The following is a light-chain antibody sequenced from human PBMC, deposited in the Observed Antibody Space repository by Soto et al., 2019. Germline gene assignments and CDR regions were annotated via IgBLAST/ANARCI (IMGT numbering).Light chain of an antibody. J-gene: IGLJ1*01. V-gene: IGLV2-14*01. CDR3: SSYTSSSTPLYV. CDR2: DVS. CDR1: SSDVGGYNY. Sequence: QSTLTQPASVSGSPGQSITISCTGTSSDVGGYNYVSWYQQRPGKAPKLMIYDVSNRPSGVSNRFSGSKSGNTASLTISGLQAEDEADYYCSSYTSSSTPLYVFGTGTKVTVL.